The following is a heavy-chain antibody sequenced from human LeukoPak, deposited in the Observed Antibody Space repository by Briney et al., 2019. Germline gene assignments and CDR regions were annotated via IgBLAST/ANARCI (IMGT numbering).Heavy chain of an antibody. CDR1: GYSFTSYW. CDR2: IYPGDSDT. D-gene: IGHD3-22*01. V-gene: IGHV5-51*01. J-gene: IGHJ4*02. CDR3: ARGYYYDSSGHYYFDY. Sequence: RGESLKISCKGSGYSFTSYWIGWVRQMPGKGLEWMGIIYPGDSDTRYSPSFQGQVTISADKSISTAYLQWSSLKASDTAMYYCARGYYYDSSGHYYFDYWGQGTLVTVSS.